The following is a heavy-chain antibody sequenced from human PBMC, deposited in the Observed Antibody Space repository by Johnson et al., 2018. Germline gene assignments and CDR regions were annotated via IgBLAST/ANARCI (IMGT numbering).Heavy chain of an antibody. CDR2: IIPILGIA. Sequence: QVQLVQSGAEVKKPGSSVKVSCKASGGTFSSYTISWVRQAPGQGLEWMGRIIPILGIANYAPKFQGRVTITADKSTSTADMELSSLRSEETAVYFCARAAEVGPRDAFDIWGQGTMVTVSS. D-gene: IGHD2-15*01. CDR1: GGTFSSYT. J-gene: IGHJ3*02. V-gene: IGHV1-69*04. CDR3: ARAAEVGPRDAFDI.